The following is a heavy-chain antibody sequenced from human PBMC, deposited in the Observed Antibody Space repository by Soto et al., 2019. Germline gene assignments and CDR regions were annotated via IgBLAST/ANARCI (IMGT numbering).Heavy chain of an antibody. J-gene: IGHJ5*02. D-gene: IGHD3-3*01. CDR3: ARDGEIFEGWFDP. V-gene: IGHV3-21*01. CDR1: GFTFSSYS. CDR2: ISSSSSYI. Sequence: EVQLVESGGGLVKPGGSLRLSCAASGFTFSSYSMNWVRQAPGKGLEWVSSISSSSSYIYYADSVKGRFTISRDNAKNSLYLQMNSLRAEDTAVYYCARDGEIFEGWFDPWGQGTLVTVSS.